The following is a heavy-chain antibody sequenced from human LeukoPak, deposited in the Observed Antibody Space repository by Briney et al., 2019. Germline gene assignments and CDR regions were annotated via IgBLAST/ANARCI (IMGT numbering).Heavy chain of an antibody. CDR2: ISSSGRNI. D-gene: IGHD5-18*01. CDR3: ARDLVQLWSKDF. Sequence: SGTSLRLSCAASGFTFSNYEFNWVRQAPGKGLEWVSYISSSGRNIYYADSVKGRFTISRDNAKNSLYLQMNSLRAEDTAVYYCARDLVQLWSKDFWGQGTLVTVSS. J-gene: IGHJ4*02. CDR1: GFTFSNYE. V-gene: IGHV3-48*03.